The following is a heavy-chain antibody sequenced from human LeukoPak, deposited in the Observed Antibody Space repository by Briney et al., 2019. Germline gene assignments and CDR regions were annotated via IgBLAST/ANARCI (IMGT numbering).Heavy chain of an antibody. V-gene: IGHV5-51*01. CDR3: ARHSIRGYSYGYPLGGFDP. CDR2: IYPGDSDT. D-gene: IGHD5-18*01. Sequence: GESLRISCKGSGYSFTSYWIGWVRQMPGKGLEWMGIIYPGDSDTRYSPSFQGQVTISADKSISTAYLQWSSLKASDTAMHYCARHSIRGYSYGYPLGGFDPWGQGTLVTVSS. CDR1: GYSFTSYW. J-gene: IGHJ5*02.